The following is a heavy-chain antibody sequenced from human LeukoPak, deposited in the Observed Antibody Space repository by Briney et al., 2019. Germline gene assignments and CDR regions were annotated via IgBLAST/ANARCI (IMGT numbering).Heavy chain of an antibody. CDR3: ARRMVRGVISPLGY. V-gene: IGHV4-39*07. J-gene: IGHJ4*02. CDR1: GGSISSSSYY. D-gene: IGHD3-10*01. CDR2: IYYSGST. Sequence: SETLSLTCTVSGGSISSSSYYWGWIRQPPGKGLEWIGSIYYSGSTYYNPSLKSRVTISVDTSKNQFSLKLSSVTAADTAVYYCARRMVRGVISPLGYWGQGTLVTVSS.